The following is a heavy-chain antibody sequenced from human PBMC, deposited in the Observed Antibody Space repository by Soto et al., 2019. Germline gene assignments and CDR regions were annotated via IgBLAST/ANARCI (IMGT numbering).Heavy chain of an antibody. Sequence: PGGSLRLSCEASGFSFSSYGFHWVRQAPGKGQEWVAAIWYDGRKKYYADSVQGRFTISRDDSQNTLYLQMSGLRAEDTALCYCARDPGTRVYYFVSWGQGSQVSVSS. V-gene: IGHV3-33*01. CDR2: IWYDGRKK. CDR1: GFSFSSYG. CDR3: ARDPGTRVYYFVS. D-gene: IGHD1-26*01. J-gene: IGHJ4*02.